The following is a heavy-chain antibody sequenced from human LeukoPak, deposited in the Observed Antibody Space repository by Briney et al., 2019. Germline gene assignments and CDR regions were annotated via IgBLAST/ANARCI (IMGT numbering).Heavy chain of an antibody. CDR2: IRYSGSRI. CDR1: GFVFNNYG. Sequence: GGSQRLSCVASGFVFNNYGMNWVRQAPGSGLEWVAFIRYSGSRIYYADSVKGRFTISRDNSKNTLYLQMNSLRAEDTAVYYCAKLCVSGHDAFDIWGQGTMVTVSS. CDR3: AKLCVSGHDAFDI. V-gene: IGHV3-30*02. J-gene: IGHJ3*02. D-gene: IGHD2-2*01.